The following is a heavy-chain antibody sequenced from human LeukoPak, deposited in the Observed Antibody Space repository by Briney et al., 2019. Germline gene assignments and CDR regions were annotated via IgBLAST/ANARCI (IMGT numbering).Heavy chain of an antibody. CDR1: GFTFSSYA. V-gene: IGHV3-30-3*01. Sequence: PGGSLRLSCAASGFTFSSYAMHWVRQAPGKGLEWVAVISYDGSNKYYADSVKGRFTISRDNSKNTLYLQMKSLRAEDTAVYYCAKDPTGYRYFDIWGQGTMVTVSS. J-gene: IGHJ3*02. D-gene: IGHD3-9*01. CDR2: ISYDGSNK. CDR3: AKDPTGYRYFDI.